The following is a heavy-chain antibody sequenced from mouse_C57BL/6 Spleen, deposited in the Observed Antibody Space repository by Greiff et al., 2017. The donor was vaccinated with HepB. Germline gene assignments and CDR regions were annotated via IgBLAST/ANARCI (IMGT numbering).Heavy chain of an antibody. Sequence: QVQLQQPGAELVRPGSSVKLSCKASGYTFTSYWMHWVKQRPIQGLEWIGNIDPSDSETHYNQKFKDKATLTVDKSSSTAYMQLSSLTSEDSAVYYCANGAITTVVEPGYMDYWGQGTSVTVSS. J-gene: IGHJ4*01. CDR3: ANGAITTVVEPGYMDY. V-gene: IGHV1-52*01. CDR2: IDPSDSET. D-gene: IGHD1-1*01. CDR1: GYTFTSYW.